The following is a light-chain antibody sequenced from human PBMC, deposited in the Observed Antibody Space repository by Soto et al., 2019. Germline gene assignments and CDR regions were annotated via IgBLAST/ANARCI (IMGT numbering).Light chain of an antibody. CDR3: QQYNNWPPWT. J-gene: IGKJ1*01. CDR1: QSVSSN. V-gene: IGKV3-15*01. Sequence: IVLTQSPGTLSLSPGEGATLSCSASQSVSSNLAWYQQKPGQAPRLLIYGASTRATGIPARFSGSGSGTEFTLTISSLQSEDFAVYYCQQYNNWPPWTFGQGTKWIS. CDR2: GAS.